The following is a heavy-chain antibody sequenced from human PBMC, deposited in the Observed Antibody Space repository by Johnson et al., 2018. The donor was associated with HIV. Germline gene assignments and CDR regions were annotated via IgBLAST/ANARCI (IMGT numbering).Heavy chain of an antibody. J-gene: IGHJ3*02. D-gene: IGHD3-3*01. CDR3: ARGGVIHDAFDI. CDR2: ISYDGSNK. V-gene: IGHV3-30*04. CDR1: GFTFSSYA. Sequence: QVQLVESGGGVVQPGRSLRLSCAASGFTFSSYAMHWVRQAPGKGLEWVAVISYDGSNKYYADFVKGRFTISRDNYKNTLYLQMNSLRAEDTAVYYCARGGVIHDAFDIWGQGTMVTLSS.